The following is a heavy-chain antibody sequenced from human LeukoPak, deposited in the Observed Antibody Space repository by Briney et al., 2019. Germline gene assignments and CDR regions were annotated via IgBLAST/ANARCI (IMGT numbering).Heavy chain of an antibody. Sequence: SETLSLTCTVSGGSISSSSYYWGWIRQPPGKGLEWIGSIYYSGSTYYNPSLKSRVTISVDTSKNQFSLKLSSVTAADTAVYYCATYQYYYDSSGYRGGFDYWGQGTLVTVSS. CDR3: ATYQYYYDSSGYRGGFDY. D-gene: IGHD3-22*01. CDR2: IYYSGST. CDR1: GGSISSSSYY. V-gene: IGHV4-39*01. J-gene: IGHJ4*02.